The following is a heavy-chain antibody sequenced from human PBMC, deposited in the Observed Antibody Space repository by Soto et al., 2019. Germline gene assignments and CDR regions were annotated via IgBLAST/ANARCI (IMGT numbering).Heavy chain of an antibody. CDR1: GVTFSGYW. CDR2: IYADGSGT. J-gene: IGHJ4*02. V-gene: IGHV3-74*03. CDR3: AGASGWKFDY. Sequence: GGSLRLSCAASGVTFSGYWMHWVRQAPGKGLVWVSRIYADGSGTTYAGSVKGRFSISRDNAKNTVSLQMNNLRAEDTAVYYCAGASGWKFDYWGLGVLVTVSS. D-gene: IGHD1-1*01.